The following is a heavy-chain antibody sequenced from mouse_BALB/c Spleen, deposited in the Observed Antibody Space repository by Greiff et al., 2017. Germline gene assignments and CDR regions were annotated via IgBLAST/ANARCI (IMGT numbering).Heavy chain of an antibody. CDR3: TGNYAMDY. Sequence: VQLQQSGAELVRPGASVTLSCKASGYTFTDYEMHWVKQTPVHGLEWIGAIDPETGGTAYNQKFTGKATLTADKSSSTAYMELRSLTSEDSAVYYCTGNYAMDYWGQGTSGTVSS. CDR1: GYTFTDYE. V-gene: IGHV1-15*01. D-gene: IGHD1-1*02. CDR2: IDPETGGT. J-gene: IGHJ4*01.